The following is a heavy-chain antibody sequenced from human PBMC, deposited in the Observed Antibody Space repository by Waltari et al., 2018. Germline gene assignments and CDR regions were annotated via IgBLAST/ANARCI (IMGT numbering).Heavy chain of an antibody. CDR3: TRDYCDRTNCHGMDV. V-gene: IGHV3-30*04. CDR2: ISYNGRNI. J-gene: IGHJ6*02. Sequence: QVQLVESGGGVVQPGRSLRLPCAASEFTFSSYAMHWVRQAPGKGLEWVAVISYNGRNIYYVDSVKGRFTISRDNSKKMLYLQMNSLRIEDTAVYYCTRDYCDRTNCHGMDVWGQGTTVTVSS. D-gene: IGHD3-22*01. CDR1: EFTFSSYA.